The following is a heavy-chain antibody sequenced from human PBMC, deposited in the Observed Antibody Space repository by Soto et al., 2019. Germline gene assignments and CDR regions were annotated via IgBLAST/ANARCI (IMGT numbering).Heavy chain of an antibody. D-gene: IGHD1-26*01. CDR2: IYWDDTK. CDR3: AHAYRGRSLY. CDR1: GFSLPTDRVG. Sequence: QITLKESGPTLVKPTQTLTLTCTFSGFSLPTDRVGMGWIRQPPGKALEWLAVIYWDDTKTYRPSPKSRLTITQDTSKNQVALTMTDMYPVDTATYYCAHAYRGRSLYWGQGTLVTVSS. V-gene: IGHV2-5*02. J-gene: IGHJ4*02.